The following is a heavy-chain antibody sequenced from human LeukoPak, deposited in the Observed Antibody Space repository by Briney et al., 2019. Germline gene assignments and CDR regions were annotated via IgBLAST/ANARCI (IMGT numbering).Heavy chain of an antibody. V-gene: IGHV1-69*05. J-gene: IGHJ4*02. D-gene: IGHD2-21*02. CDR3: ARVRVYCGGDCYNFDY. Sequence: VKVSCKASGGTFSSYAISWVRQAPGQGLEWVGGIIPIFGTANYAQKFQGRVTITTDESTSTAYMELGSLRSEDTAVYYCARVRVYCGGDCYNFDYWGQGTLVTVSS. CDR2: IIPIFGTA. CDR1: GGTFSSYA.